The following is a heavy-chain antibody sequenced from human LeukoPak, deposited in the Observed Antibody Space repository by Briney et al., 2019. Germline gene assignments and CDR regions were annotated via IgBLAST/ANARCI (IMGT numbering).Heavy chain of an antibody. Sequence: PGGSLRLSCAASGFTFSSYWMTWVRQGPGKGLEWVANIEQDARAKYYGDPVKGRFTISRDNAKNSLYLQMNTLRAEDTAVYYCARVIVAVVGQSDHFDYWGQGTLVTVSS. V-gene: IGHV3-7*03. CDR3: ARVIVAVVGQSDHFDY. D-gene: IGHD6-19*01. CDR2: IEQDARAK. CDR1: GFTFSSYW. J-gene: IGHJ4*02.